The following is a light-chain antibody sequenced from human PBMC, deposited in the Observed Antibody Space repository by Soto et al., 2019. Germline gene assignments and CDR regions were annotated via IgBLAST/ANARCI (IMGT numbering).Light chain of an antibody. CDR2: GAS. Sequence: EIVMTQSPATLSVSPGERATLSCRASQSISSDLAWYQQKPGQAHRLLIYGASTRATDIPARISGSGSGTDFTLTISSLQSEXFAVYYCQQYNKWPPQYTFGQGTKLEIK. V-gene: IGKV3-15*01. J-gene: IGKJ2*01. CDR3: QQYNKWPPQYT. CDR1: QSISSD.